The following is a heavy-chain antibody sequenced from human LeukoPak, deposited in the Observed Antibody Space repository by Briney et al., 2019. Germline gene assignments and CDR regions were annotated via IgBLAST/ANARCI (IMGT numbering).Heavy chain of an antibody. V-gene: IGHV4-4*02. J-gene: IGHJ4*02. D-gene: IGHD3-10*01. CDR1: GGSISSSNW. CDR3: ARVPYYYGSGTKILDY. Sequence: SETLSLTCAVSGGSISSSNWWSWVRQPPGKGLEWIGEIYHSGSTNYNPSLKSRVTISVDKSKNQFSLKLSSVTAADTAVYYCARVPYYYGSGTKILDYWGQGTLVTVSS. CDR2: IYHSGST.